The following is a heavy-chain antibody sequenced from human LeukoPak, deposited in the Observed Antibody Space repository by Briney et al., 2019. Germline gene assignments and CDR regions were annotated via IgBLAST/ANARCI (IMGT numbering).Heavy chain of an antibody. CDR1: GFTFSSYE. J-gene: IGHJ2*01. CDR2: ISSGGGTV. V-gene: IGHV3-48*03. CDR3: ATTTNYWYFDL. Sequence: GGSLRLSCAASGFTFSSYEMNWVRQAPGQGLEWISYISSGGGTVYYADSVKSRFTISRDNAKNSLYLQMNSLRAEDTAVYYCATTTNYWYFDLWGRGTLVTVSS. D-gene: IGHD1-7*01.